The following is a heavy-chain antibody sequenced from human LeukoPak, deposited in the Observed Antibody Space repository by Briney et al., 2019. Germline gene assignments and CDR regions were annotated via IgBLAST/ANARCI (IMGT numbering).Heavy chain of an antibody. CDR1: GFTFSSYS. CDR3: AKAPGTYSSGWYFGWFDP. CDR2: ISGSSGST. D-gene: IGHD6-19*01. V-gene: IGHV3-23*01. J-gene: IGHJ5*02. Sequence: GGSLRLSCAASGFTFSSYSMNWVRQAPGKGLEWVSAISGSSGSTYYADSVKGRFTISRDNSKNTLYLQMNSLRAEDTAVYYCAKAPGTYSSGWYFGWFDPWGQGTLVTVSS.